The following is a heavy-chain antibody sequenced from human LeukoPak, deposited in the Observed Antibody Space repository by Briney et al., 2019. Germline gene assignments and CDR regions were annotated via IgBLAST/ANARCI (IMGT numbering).Heavy chain of an antibody. CDR1: GFTFSSYG. CDR3: ARATGDGYNYDY. J-gene: IGHJ4*02. Sequence: GGSLRLSCAASGFTFSSYGMHWVRQAPGKGLERVAFIRYDGSNKYYADSVKGRFTISRDNAKNSLYLQMNSLRAEDTAVYYCARATGDGYNYDYWGQGTLVTVSS. CDR2: IRYDGSNK. D-gene: IGHD5-24*01. V-gene: IGHV3-30*02.